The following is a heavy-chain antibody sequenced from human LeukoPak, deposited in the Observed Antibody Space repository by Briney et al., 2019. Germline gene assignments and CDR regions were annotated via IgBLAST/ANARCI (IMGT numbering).Heavy chain of an antibody. CDR1: GFTFSRYD. Sequence: GGSLRLSCAASGFTFSRYDMHWVRQATGKGLEWVSAIGTVGDPYYSGSVKGRFTISRENAKNSLYLQMNSLRAGDTAVYYCARGFLGDAFDIWGQGTMVTVSS. CDR2: IGTVGDP. J-gene: IGHJ3*02. D-gene: IGHD3-3*01. CDR3: ARGFLGDAFDI. V-gene: IGHV3-13*05.